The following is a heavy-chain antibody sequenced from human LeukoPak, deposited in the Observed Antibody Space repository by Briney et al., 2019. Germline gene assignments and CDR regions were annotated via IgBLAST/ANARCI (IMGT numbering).Heavy chain of an antibody. D-gene: IGHD3-22*01. V-gene: IGHV3-21*01. CDR2: ISSSSSYI. CDR1: GFTFSSYS. Sequence: PGGSLRLSCAASGFTFSSYSMNWVRQAPGKGLEWVSSISSSSSYICYADSVKGRFTISRDNAKNSLYLQMNSLRAEDTAVYYCAREGEYYYDSSGYYYYWGQGTLVTVSS. CDR3: AREGEYYYDSSGYYYY. J-gene: IGHJ4*02.